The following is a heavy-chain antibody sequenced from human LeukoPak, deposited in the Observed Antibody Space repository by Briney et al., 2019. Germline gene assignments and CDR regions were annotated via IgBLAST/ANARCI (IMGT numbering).Heavy chain of an antibody. CDR1: GGSISSSSYY. D-gene: IGHD5-12*01. V-gene: IGHV4-39*01. J-gene: IGHJ4*02. Sequence: SETLSLTCTVSGGSISSSSYYWGWIRQPPGKGLEWIGSIYYSGSTYYNPSLKSRVTISVDTSKNQFSLKLSSVTAADTAVYYCARQRDIVATFFFDYWGQGTLVTVSS. CDR3: ARQRDIVATFFFDY. CDR2: IYYSGST.